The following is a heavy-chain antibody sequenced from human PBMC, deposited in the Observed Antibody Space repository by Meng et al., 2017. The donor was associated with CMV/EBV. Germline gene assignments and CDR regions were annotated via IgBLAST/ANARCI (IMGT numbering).Heavy chain of an antibody. V-gene: IGHV4-39*01. Sequence: SETLSLTCTVSGGSISSSSYYWGWIRQPPGKGLEWIGSIYYSGSTYYNPSLKSRVTISVDTSKNQFSLKLSSVTAADTAVYYCARLRGRYWFDPWGQGTLVPSPQ. D-gene: IGHD3-10*01. J-gene: IGHJ5*02. CDR1: GGSISSSSYY. CDR2: IYYSGST. CDR3: ARLRGRYWFDP.